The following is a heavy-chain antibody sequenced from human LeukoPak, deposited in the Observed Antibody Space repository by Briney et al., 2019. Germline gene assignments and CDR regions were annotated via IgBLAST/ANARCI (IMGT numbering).Heavy chain of an antibody. Sequence: SETLSLTCTVSGGSISSSSYYWGWIRQPPGKGLEWIGEINHSGSTNYNPSLKSRVTISVDTSKNQFSLKLSSVTAADTAVYYCARVPEGEPLYEAAAGPYYFDYWGQGTLVTVSS. D-gene: IGHD6-13*01. J-gene: IGHJ4*02. CDR2: INHSGST. CDR3: ARVPEGEPLYEAAAGPYYFDY. V-gene: IGHV4-39*07. CDR1: GGSISSSSYY.